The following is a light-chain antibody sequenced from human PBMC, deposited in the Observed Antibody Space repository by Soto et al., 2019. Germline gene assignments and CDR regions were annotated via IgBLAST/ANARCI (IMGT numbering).Light chain of an antibody. CDR2: SAS. J-gene: IGKJ2*01. CDR1: QSVSSSY. CDR3: QQYGSSFLYS. V-gene: IGKV3-20*01. Sequence: EIVLTQSPGTLSLSPGERATLSCRASQSVSSSYLAWYQQKPGQAPRLLIYSASSRATGIPDRFSGSGSGTDFTFTISRLEPEDVAVYYCQQYGSSFLYSFGQGTKLVIK.